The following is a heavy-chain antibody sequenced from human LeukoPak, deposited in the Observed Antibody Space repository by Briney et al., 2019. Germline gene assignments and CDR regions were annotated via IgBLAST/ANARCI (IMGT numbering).Heavy chain of an antibody. Sequence: PSETLSLTCAVYGGSSSGYYWSWIRQPPGKGLEWIGEINHSGSTNYNPSLKSRVTISVDTSKNQFSLKLSSVTAADTAVYYCAGGRPYSSSSFYYYYMDVWGKGTTVTVSS. CDR2: INHSGST. V-gene: IGHV4-34*01. CDR3: AGGRPYSSSSFYYYYMDV. D-gene: IGHD6-6*01. CDR1: GGSSSGYY. J-gene: IGHJ6*03.